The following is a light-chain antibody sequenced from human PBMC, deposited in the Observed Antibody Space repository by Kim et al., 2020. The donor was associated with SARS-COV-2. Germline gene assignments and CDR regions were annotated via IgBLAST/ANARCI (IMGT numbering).Light chain of an antibody. V-gene: IGKV1-5*03. J-gene: IGKJ1*01. CDR2: EAS. Sequence: SASVGDRVTITCRASRSISSYLAWYQQKPGKAPKLLMSEASNLQSWVPSRFSGSGSGTEFTLTISSLQPDDFATYYCQQYYSYWTFGQGTKVDIK. CDR3: QQYYSYWT. CDR1: RSISSY.